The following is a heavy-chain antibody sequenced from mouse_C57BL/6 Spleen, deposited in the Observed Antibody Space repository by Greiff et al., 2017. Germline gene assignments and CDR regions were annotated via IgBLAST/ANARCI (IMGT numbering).Heavy chain of an antibody. V-gene: IGHV5-9-1*02. J-gene: IGHJ4*01. CDR3: TRGGGNYYYAMDY. D-gene: IGHD2-1*01. CDR2: ISSGGDYI. Sequence: EVQVVESGEGLVKPGGSLKLSCAASGFTFSSYAMSWVRQTPEKRLEWVAYISSGGDYIYYADTVKGRFTISRDNARNTLYLQMRSLKSEDTAMYYCTRGGGNYYYAMDYWGQGTSVTVSS. CDR1: GFTFSSYA.